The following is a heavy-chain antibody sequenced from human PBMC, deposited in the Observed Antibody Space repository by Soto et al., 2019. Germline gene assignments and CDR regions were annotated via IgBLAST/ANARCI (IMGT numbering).Heavy chain of an antibody. D-gene: IGHD1-26*01. Sequence: GWSLRLSCAASGFTFSSYAMSWVRQAPGKGLEWVSGISASGGRTYYADSVKGRFTISRDNSKNTMYLQMNSLRVEDTAVYKCAKDWDLLRAFDLWGQGTMVT. J-gene: IGHJ3*01. CDR3: AKDWDLLRAFDL. CDR1: GFTFSSYA. CDR2: ISASGGRT. V-gene: IGHV3-23*01.